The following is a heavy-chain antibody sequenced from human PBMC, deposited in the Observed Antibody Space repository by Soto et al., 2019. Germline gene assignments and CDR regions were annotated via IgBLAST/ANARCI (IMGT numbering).Heavy chain of an antibody. CDR1: GFTFSSYE. V-gene: IGHV3-48*03. CDR3: ARDRRRSSAAYYYYYYGMDV. Sequence: PGGSLRLSCAASGFTFSSYEMNWVRQAPGKGLEWVSYISSSGSTIYYADSVKGRFTISRDNAKNSLYLQMNSLRAEDTAVYYCARDRRRSSAAYYYYYYGMDVWGQGTTVTVSS. D-gene: IGHD2-2*01. CDR2: ISSSGSTI. J-gene: IGHJ6*02.